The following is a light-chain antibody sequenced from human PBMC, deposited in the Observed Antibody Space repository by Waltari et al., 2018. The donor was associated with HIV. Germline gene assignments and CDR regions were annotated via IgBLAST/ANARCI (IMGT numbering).Light chain of an antibody. J-gene: IGLJ2*01. V-gene: IGLV1-51*01. CDR2: DNN. CDR3: ATWNASLSAVV. Sequence: QSVLTPPPSVSAAPAQKVTLSCPRNRYNIGYNSVSWHQHVPGKAPKVLIYDNNKRPSGTPARFFGSKSGTSATLDIIGLQTGDEADYYCATWNASLSAVVFGGGTRLTVL. CDR1: RYNIGYNS.